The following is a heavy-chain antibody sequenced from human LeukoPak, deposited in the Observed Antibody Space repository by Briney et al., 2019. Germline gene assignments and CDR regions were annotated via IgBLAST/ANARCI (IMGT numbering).Heavy chain of an antibody. CDR1: GGSISSYY. Sequence: PSETLSLTCTVSGGSISSYYWSWIRPPPGKGLEWIGYIYYSGSTSYNPSLKSRVTISVDTSKNQFSLKLSSVTAADTAVYYCARVYYDILTGSMNWFDRWGQGTLVTVSS. J-gene: IGHJ5*02. V-gene: IGHV4-59*01. D-gene: IGHD3-9*01. CDR2: IYYSGST. CDR3: ARVYYDILTGSMNWFDR.